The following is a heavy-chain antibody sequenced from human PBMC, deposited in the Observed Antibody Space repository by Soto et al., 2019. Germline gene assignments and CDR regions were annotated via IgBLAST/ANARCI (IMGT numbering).Heavy chain of an antibody. V-gene: IGHV4-39*01. D-gene: IGHD4-17*01. CDR3: ARQAVNGDYPIFDY. J-gene: IGHJ4*02. CDR2: IYYSGST. CDR1: GGSISSSSYY. Sequence: PSETLSLTCTVSGGSISSSSYYWGWIRQPPGKGLEWIGSIYYSGSTYYNPSLKSRVTISVDTSKNQFSLKLSSVTAADTAVYYCARQAVNGDYPIFDYWGQGTLVTVSS.